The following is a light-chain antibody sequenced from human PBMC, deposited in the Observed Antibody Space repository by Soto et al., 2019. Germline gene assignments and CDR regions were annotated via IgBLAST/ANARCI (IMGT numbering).Light chain of an antibody. CDR2: AAS. Sequence: EIRLTHSPSFLSSSIGDRVSITCRATQGISSYLAWYQQKPGKAPNLLIYAASTLQSGVPSRFSGSGSGTEFTLTISSLQPEDFATYYCQQLNSYPLTFGQGTRLEI. V-gene: IGKV1-9*01. J-gene: IGKJ5*01. CDR3: QQLNSYPLT. CDR1: QGISSY.